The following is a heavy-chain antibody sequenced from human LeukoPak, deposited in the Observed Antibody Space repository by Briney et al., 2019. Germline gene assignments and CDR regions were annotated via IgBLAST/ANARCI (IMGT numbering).Heavy chain of an antibody. V-gene: IGHV1-2*02. D-gene: IGHD3-3*01. CDR3: ARGRFLECLDY. CDR2: INPNSGGT. J-gene: IGHJ4*02. Sequence: ASVKVSCKASGGTFSSYAISWVRQAPGQGLEWMGWINPNSGGTNYAQKFQGRVTMTRDTSISTAYMELSRLRSDDTAVYYCARGRFLECLDYWGQGTLVTVSS. CDR1: GGTFSSYA.